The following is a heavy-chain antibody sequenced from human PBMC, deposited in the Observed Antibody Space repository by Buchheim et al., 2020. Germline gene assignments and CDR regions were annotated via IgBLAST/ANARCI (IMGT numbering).Heavy chain of an antibody. V-gene: IGHV3-30*18. CDR2: ISYDGSNK. Sequence: QVQLGESGGGVVQPGRSLRLSCAASGFTFSSYGMHWVRQAPGKGLEWVAVISYDGSNKYYADSVKGRFTISRDNSKNTLYLQMNSLRAEDTAVYYCAKQLDYGETMLAGYYHYGMHLWGQGTT. D-gene: IGHD4-17*01. CDR1: GFTFSSYG. CDR3: AKQLDYGETMLAGYYHYGMHL. J-gene: IGHJ6*02.